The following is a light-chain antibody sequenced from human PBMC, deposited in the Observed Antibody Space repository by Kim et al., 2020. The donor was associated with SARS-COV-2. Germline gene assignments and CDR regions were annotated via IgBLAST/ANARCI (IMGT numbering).Light chain of an antibody. CDR1: QSLLHSNGYNY. CDR2: LGS. J-gene: IGKJ4*01. V-gene: IGKV2-28*01. CDR3: MQALQTRLT. Sequence: PASISCGSSQSLLHSNGYNYLDWYLQKPGQSPQLLIYLGSNRASGVPDRFSGSGSGTDFTLKISRVEAEDVGVYYCMQALQTRLTFGGGTKVDIK.